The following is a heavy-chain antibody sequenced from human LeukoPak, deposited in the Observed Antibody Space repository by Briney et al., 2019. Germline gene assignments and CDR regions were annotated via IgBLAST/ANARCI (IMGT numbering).Heavy chain of an antibody. CDR3: ARGSAYDY. CDR2: ISSSSSYI. J-gene: IGHJ4*02. Sequence: GGSLRLSCAASGFTFSGYSMNWVRQAPGKGLEWVSSISSSSSYIYCADSVKGRFTISRDNAKNSLYLQMNSLRAEDTAVYYCARGSAYDYWGQGTLVTVSS. CDR1: GFTFSGYS. V-gene: IGHV3-21*01.